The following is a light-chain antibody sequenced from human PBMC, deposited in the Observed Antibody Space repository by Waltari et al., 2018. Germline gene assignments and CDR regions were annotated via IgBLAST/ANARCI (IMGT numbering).Light chain of an antibody. J-gene: IGKJ2*01. CDR3: QQYNNWPPGDT. CDR1: QTIRTN. CDR2: GAS. Sequence: ETVMTQSPASLSVSPGERATLSFRASQTIRTNLAWYQHKPGQAPRLLIHGASTRAPGIPARFSGSGSGTEFTLTISSLQSEDSAVYYCQQYNNWPPGDTFGQGTRLEVK. V-gene: IGKV3-15*01.